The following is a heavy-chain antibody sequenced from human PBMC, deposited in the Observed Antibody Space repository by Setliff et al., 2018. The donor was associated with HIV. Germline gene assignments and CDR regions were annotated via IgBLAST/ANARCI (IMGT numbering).Heavy chain of an antibody. V-gene: IGHV4-4*02. CDR2: IYQSGHT. CDR1: GGSISSNKW. CDR3: ARGAPYGSERHRWNY. D-gene: IGHD3-10*01. J-gene: IGHJ4*02. Sequence: SETLSLTCAVSGGSISSNKWWSWVRQPPGKGLEWIGEIYQSGHTNYSPPLESRVTISVDESKNQFSLKLSSVTAADTAVYYCARGAPYGSERHRWNYWGQGTLVTVSS.